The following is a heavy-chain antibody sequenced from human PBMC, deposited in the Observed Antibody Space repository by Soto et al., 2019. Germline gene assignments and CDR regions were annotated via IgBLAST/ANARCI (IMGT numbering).Heavy chain of an antibody. D-gene: IGHD2-15*01. J-gene: IGHJ4*02. V-gene: IGHV4-34*01. CDR2: INHSGST. CDR1: GGSFVGYY. Sequence: KTSETLSLTCAVYGGSFVGYYWIFIRHPPCKGLEWIGEINHSGSTNYNPSLKSRVTISVDTSKNQFSLKLSSVTAADTAVYYCASSPGYCSGGSCYTFDYWGQGTLVTVSS. CDR3: ASSPGYCSGGSCYTFDY.